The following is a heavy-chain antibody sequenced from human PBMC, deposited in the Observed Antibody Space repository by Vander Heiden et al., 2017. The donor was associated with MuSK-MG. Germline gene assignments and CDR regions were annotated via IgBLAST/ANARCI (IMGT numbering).Heavy chain of an antibody. CDR1: GDSVSTNSAT. D-gene: IGHD6-6*01. V-gene: IGHV6-1*01. CDR2: TYYRSKWYS. J-gene: IGHJ3*02. CDR3: ARRARNVCDI. Sequence: QVQLQQSGPGLVKPSQTLSLTCVISGDSVSTNSATWNWVRQSPSSGLEWLGRTYYRSKWYSDYAVSVKSRITINADTSKNQFSLQLNSVTPEETAVYFCARRARNVCDIWGQGTLVTVSS.